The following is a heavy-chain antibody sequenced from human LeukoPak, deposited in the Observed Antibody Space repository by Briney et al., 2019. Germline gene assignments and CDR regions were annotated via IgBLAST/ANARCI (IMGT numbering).Heavy chain of an antibody. V-gene: IGHV4-34*01. CDR2: INHSGST. J-gene: IGHJ4*02. CDR3: ARGMLEKGYCSGGSCYKFDY. CDR1: GGSISSYY. Sequence: PSETLSLTCTVSGGSISSYYWSWIRQPPGKGLEWIGEINHSGSTNYNPSLKSRVTISVDTSKNQFSLKLSSVTAADTAVYYCARGMLEKGYCSGGSCYKFDYWGQGTLVTVSS. D-gene: IGHD2-15*01.